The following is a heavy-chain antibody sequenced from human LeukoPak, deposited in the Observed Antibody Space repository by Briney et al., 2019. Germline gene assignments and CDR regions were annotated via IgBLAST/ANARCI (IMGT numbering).Heavy chain of an antibody. V-gene: IGHV3-64*02. CDR1: GFRFSYHD. CDR3: ARELGGTKTGGFDI. Sequence: GGSLRLSCAASGFRFSYHDMHWVRQAPGKGLEFVSSIGAAGAHTFYADSVKGRLTISRDNFQSTMYLQMDGLRPEDSAVYYCARELGGTKTGGFDIWGQGTVVTVSS. CDR2: IGAAGAHT. J-gene: IGHJ3*02. D-gene: IGHD1-14*01.